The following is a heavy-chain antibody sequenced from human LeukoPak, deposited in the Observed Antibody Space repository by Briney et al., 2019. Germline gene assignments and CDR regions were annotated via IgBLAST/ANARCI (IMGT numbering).Heavy chain of an antibody. V-gene: IGHV4-4*07. CDR1: GGSISSHY. CDR2: IYTSGST. J-gene: IGHJ4*02. D-gene: IGHD6-13*01. CDR3: AGGSSIWPNGYFDY. Sequence: SETLSLTCTVSGGSISSHYWGWIRQPAGKGLEWIGRIYTSGSTSYNPSLKGRVTILVDKSKNQLSLKLTSVTAADTAVYYCAGGSSIWPNGYFDYWGQGTLVTVSS.